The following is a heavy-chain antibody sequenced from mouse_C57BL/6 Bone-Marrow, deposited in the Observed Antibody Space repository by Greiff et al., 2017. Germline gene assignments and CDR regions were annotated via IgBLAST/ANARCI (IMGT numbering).Heavy chain of an antibody. D-gene: IGHD1-3*01. CDR3: ISNYYYAMDY. CDR2: ISGGGGNT. J-gene: IGHJ4*01. V-gene: IGHV5-9*01. CDR1: GFTFSSYT. Sequence: DVKLQESGGGLVKPGGSLKLSCAASGFTFSSYTMSWVRQTPEKRLEWVATISGGGGNTYYPDSVKGRFTISRDNAKNTLYLQMSSLRSEDTALYYCISNYYYAMDYWGQGTSVTVSS.